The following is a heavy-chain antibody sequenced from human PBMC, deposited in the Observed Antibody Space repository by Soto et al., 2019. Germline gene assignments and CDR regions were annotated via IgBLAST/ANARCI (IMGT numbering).Heavy chain of an antibody. Sequence: PGGSLRLSCAASGVTFSSYAMNWVRQAPGKGLEWVSSISGSGGSTCYADSVKGRFTISRDNSKNTLFLQMNSLRAEDTAVYYCAGRITVAGTLAYWGQGTLVTVSS. V-gene: IGHV3-23*01. CDR1: GVTFSSYA. D-gene: IGHD6-19*01. CDR3: AGRITVAGTLAY. J-gene: IGHJ4*02. CDR2: ISGSGGST.